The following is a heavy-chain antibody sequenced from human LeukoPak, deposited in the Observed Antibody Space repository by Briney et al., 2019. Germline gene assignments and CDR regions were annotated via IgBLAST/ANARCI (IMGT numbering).Heavy chain of an antibody. CDR3: ARDTLGYCSGGSCYPGFYYYYGMDV. J-gene: IGHJ6*02. CDR1: GFTFSSYS. Sequence: GGSLRLSCAASGFTFSSYSMNWVRQAPGKGLEWVAYIKQDGSEKYYVDSVKGRFTISRDNAKNSLYLQMNSLRAEDTAVYYCARDTLGYCSGGSCYPGFYYYYGMDVWGQGTTVTVSS. D-gene: IGHD2-15*01. V-gene: IGHV3-7*03. CDR2: IKQDGSEK.